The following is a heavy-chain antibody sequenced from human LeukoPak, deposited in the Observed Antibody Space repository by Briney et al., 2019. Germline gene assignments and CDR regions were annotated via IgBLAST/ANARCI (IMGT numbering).Heavy chain of an antibody. CDR3: ARGFTTTTVTTGY. J-gene: IGHJ4*02. Sequence: GGSLRLSCAASGFTFSSYWMNWVRQAPGKGLEWVSSISSSSSYIYYADSVKGRFTISRDNAKNSLYLQMNSLRAEDTAAYYCARGFTTTTVTTGYWGQGTLVTVSS. V-gene: IGHV3-21*01. D-gene: IGHD4-17*01. CDR1: GFTFSSYW. CDR2: ISSSSSYI.